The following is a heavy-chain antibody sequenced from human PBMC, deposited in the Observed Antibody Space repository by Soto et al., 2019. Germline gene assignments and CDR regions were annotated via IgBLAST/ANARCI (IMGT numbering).Heavy chain of an antibody. D-gene: IGHD3-22*01. V-gene: IGHV3-33*01. CDR1: GFKFRDYA. CDR2: IWFDGSKK. J-gene: IGHJ5*02. Sequence: PGGSLRLSCAASGFKFRDYAIHWVRQAPGKGLEWLAVIWFDGSKKYYADSVKGRFTISRDNSKNTLYLDMNSLTADDSGVFYCARAHTMMILDRFDPWGHGTLVTVSS. CDR3: ARAHTMMILDRFDP.